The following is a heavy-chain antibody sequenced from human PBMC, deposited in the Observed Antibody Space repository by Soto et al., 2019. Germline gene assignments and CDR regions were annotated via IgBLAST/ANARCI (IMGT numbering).Heavy chain of an antibody. Sequence: PGGSLRLSCAASGFTFSSYGMHWVRQAPGKGLEWVAVISYDGSNKYYADSVKGRFTISRDNSKNTLYLQMNSLRAEDTAVYYCAKDGIPYYYYGMDVWGQGTTVTVSS. D-gene: IGHD5-18*01. CDR1: GFTFSSYG. CDR3: AKDGIPYYYYGMDV. V-gene: IGHV3-30*18. J-gene: IGHJ6*02. CDR2: ISYDGSNK.